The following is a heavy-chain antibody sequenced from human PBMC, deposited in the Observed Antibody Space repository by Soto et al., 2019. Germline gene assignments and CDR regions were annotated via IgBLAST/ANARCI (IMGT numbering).Heavy chain of an antibody. CDR3: TCPRYFDSSGSSAY. J-gene: IGHJ4*02. Sequence: PGGSLRLSCAASGLTFSGSAMHWVRQASGEGLEWVGRIRSKGNNDATAYAASVQGRFTISRDDSKNTAYLQMNSLRTEDTAVYFCTCPRYFDSSGSSAYWGQGTPVTVSS. CDR2: IRSKGNNDAT. V-gene: IGHV3-73*01. D-gene: IGHD3-22*01. CDR1: GLTFSGSA.